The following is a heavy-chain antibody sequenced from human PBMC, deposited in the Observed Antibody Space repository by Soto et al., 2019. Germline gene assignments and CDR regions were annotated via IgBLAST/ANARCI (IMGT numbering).Heavy chain of an antibody. CDR2: VNTDGGTS. J-gene: IGHJ3*02. D-gene: IGHD2-2*01. CDR3: AREAGYCSRTSCYRRTFDT. V-gene: IGHV3-74*03. Sequence: EVQLVESGGDLVRPGGSLSLSCAASGFTFSGHWMHWVRQVPGKGLEWVSRVNTDGGTSAYADSVKGRFTISRENAKNPLYRQMSGLRAEDAAVYYCAREAGYCSRTSCYRRTFDTWGQGTTVSVSS. CDR1: GFTFSGHW.